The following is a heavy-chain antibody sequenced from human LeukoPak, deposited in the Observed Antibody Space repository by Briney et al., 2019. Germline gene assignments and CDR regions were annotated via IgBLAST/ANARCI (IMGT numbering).Heavy chain of an antibody. D-gene: IGHD1-26*01. CDR3: ARRRANLNWFDP. CDR2: ISYSGGT. Sequence: GSLRLSCAASGFTFSSYAMSWVRQAPGKGLEHLGGISYSGGTYYNPSLKSRVTVSVDTSNNQFSMKLTSVTAADTAVYYCARRRANLNWFDPWGQGTLVTVSS. CDR1: GFTFSSYA. V-gene: IGHV4-39*01. J-gene: IGHJ5*02.